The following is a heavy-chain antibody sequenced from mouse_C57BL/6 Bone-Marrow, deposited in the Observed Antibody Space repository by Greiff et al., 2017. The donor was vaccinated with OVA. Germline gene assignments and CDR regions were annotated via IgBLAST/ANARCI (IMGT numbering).Heavy chain of an antibody. V-gene: IGHV5-6*01. CDR2: ISSGGSYT. CDR1: GFTFSSYG. D-gene: IGHD1-1*01. J-gene: IGHJ4*01. CDR3: ARQIPYYYGSSYLFDD. Sequence: EVKLMESGGDLVKPGGSLKLSCAASGFTFSSYGMSWVRQTPDKRLEWVATISSGGSYTYYPDSVKGRFTISRDNAKNTLYLQMSSLKSEDTAMYYCARQIPYYYGSSYLFDDWGQGTSVTVSS.